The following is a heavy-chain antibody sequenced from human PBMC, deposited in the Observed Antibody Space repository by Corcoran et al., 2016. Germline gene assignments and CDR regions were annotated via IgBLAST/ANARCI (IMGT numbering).Heavy chain of an antibody. V-gene: IGHV1-3*02. CDR2: SNAGNGNT. D-gene: IGHD5-12*01. CDR1: GYTITSYY. CDR3: AREMATNPGAVEI. J-gene: IGHJ3*02. Sequence: QVQLVQSGAEVKKPGASVKVSCKASGYTITSYYMHWVRQAPGQRLEWMGWSNAGNGNTKYSQEFQGRVTITRDTSASTVYMELSSLRSEDMAVYDCAREMATNPGAVEIGGQGTMVTVYS.